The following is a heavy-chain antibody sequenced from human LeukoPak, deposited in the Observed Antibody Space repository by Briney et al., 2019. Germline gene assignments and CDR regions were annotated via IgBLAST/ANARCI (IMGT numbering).Heavy chain of an antibody. CDR1: GGSFSGYY. D-gene: IGHD3-3*01. V-gene: IGHV4-34*01. CDR2: INHSGST. J-gene: IGHJ4*02. CDR3: ARDSMQYLTIYYFDY. Sequence: PSETLSLTCAVYGGSFSGYYWSWIRQPPGKGLEWIGEINHSGSTNYNPSLKSRVTISVDTSKNQFSLKLSSVTAADTAVYYCARDSMQYLTIYYFDYWGQGTLVTVSS.